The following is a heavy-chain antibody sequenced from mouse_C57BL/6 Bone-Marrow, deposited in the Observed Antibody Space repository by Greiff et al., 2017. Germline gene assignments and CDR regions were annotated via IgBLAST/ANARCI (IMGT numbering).Heavy chain of an antibody. CDR2: IYPGDGDT. CDR3: ARSERLRTAWYAY. Sequence: QVQLQQSGPELVKPGASVKISCKASGYAFSSSWMNWVKQRPGKGLEWIGRIYPGDGDTNYNGKFKGKATLTADKSSSTAYMQLSSLTSEDSAVDYCARSERLRTAWYAYWGQGTLVTVSA. J-gene: IGHJ3*01. CDR1: GYAFSSSW. D-gene: IGHD3-2*02. V-gene: IGHV1-82*01.